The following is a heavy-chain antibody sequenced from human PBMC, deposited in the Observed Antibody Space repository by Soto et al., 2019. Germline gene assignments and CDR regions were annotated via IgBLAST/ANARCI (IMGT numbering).Heavy chain of an antibody. Sequence: QVQLQQWGAGLLKPSETLSLTCAVYGGSFSGYYWSWIRQHPGKGLEWIGEINHSGSTNYNPSLQSRVTISVATSKNQFSLKLSSVTAADTAVYYCARIGLGVTVPNWYFDLWGRGTLVTVSS. D-gene: IGHD4-17*01. CDR1: GGSFSGYY. CDR2: INHSGST. CDR3: ARIGLGVTVPNWYFDL. J-gene: IGHJ2*01. V-gene: IGHV4-34*01.